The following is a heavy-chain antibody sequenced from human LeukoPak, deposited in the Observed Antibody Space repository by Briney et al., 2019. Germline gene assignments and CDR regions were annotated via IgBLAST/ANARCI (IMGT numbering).Heavy chain of an antibody. CDR3: ARDMGLYFYDSSGPDAFDI. CDR1: GGSISSYY. D-gene: IGHD3-22*01. V-gene: IGHV4-59*01. CDR2: TYYSGST. J-gene: IGHJ3*02. Sequence: SETLSLTCTVSGGSISSYYWSWIRQPPGKGLEWIGYTYYSGSTNYNPSLKSRVTISVDTSKNQFSLKLSSVTAADTAVYYCARDMGLYFYDSSGPDAFDIWGQGTMVTVSS.